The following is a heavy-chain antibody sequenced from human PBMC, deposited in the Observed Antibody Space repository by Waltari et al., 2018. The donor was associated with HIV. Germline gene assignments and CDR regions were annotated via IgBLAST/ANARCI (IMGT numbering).Heavy chain of an antibody. CDR1: GGSISSSSYY. CDR3: ARGGGSSSGWYGNACDI. Sequence: QLQLQESGPGLVKPSETLSLTCTVSGGSISSSSYYWGWIRQPPGKGLEWIGSIYYSGSTYYNPSLKSRVTISVDTSKNQFSLKLSSVTAADTAVYYCARGGGSSSGWYGNACDIWGQGTMVTVSS. CDR2: IYYSGST. J-gene: IGHJ3*02. D-gene: IGHD6-19*01. V-gene: IGHV4-39*07.